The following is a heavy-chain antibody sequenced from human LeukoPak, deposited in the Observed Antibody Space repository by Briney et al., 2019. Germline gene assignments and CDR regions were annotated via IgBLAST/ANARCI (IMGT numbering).Heavy chain of an antibody. CDR1: GDSISSYY. CDR2: IYYSGST. D-gene: IGHD2-2*01. Sequence: SETLSLTCTVSGDSISSYYWSWIRQPPGKGLEWIGYIYYSGSTNYNPSLKSRVTISVDTSKNQFSLKLSSVTAADTAVYYCARGYCSSTSCYDGMDVWGKGTTVTVSS. CDR3: ARGYCSSTSCYDGMDV. J-gene: IGHJ6*04. V-gene: IGHV4-59*01.